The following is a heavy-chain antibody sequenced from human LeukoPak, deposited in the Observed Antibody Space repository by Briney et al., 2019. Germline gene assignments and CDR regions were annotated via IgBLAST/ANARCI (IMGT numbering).Heavy chain of an antibody. V-gene: IGHV4-34*01. CDR2: INHSGST. CDR1: GGSFSGYY. Sequence: SETLSLTCAVYGGSFSGYYWSWIRQSPGKGLEWIGEINHSGSTNYNPSLKSRVTISVDTSKNQFSLKLSSVTAADTAVYYCARSIRPGIAAAGLYYYYYYMDVWGKGTTVTVSS. J-gene: IGHJ6*03. CDR3: ARSIRPGIAAAGLYYYYYYMDV. D-gene: IGHD6-13*01.